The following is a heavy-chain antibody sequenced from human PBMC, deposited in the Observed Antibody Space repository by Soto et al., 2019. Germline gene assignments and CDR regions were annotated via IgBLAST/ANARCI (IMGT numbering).Heavy chain of an antibody. D-gene: IGHD3-10*01. J-gene: IGHJ4*02. Sequence: QVQLQESGPGLVKPSETLSLTCSVSDVSISGYYSSWIRQPPGKGLEWIGYIYHAGSTRNNPTLKTRVPISVDTSKNQFALKLSSVTAADTAVYYCARHVRVGSSIYQFDYWGQGTLVTVSS. CDR2: IYHAGST. CDR3: ARHVRVGSSIYQFDY. V-gene: IGHV4-59*08. CDR1: DVSISGYY.